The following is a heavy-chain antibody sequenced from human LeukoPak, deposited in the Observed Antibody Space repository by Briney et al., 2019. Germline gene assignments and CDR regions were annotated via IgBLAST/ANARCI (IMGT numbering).Heavy chain of an antibody. D-gene: IGHD6-13*01. CDR2: NKHSGST. Sequence: SETPSPTRTVSGGSISSFYWSWIPQPPRKGLEGIGENKHSGSTNYNPSLKSRVTISVDTSKNQFSLKLSSVTAADTAVYYCARGRIWYSSSWSVGLSGAFDIWGQGTMVTVSS. J-gene: IGHJ3*02. CDR1: GGSISSFY. V-gene: IGHV4-34*01. CDR3: ARGRIWYSSSWSVGLSGAFDI.